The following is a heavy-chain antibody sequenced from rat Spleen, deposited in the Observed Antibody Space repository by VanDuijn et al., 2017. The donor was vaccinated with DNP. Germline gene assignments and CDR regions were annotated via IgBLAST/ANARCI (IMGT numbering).Heavy chain of an antibody. V-gene: IGHV2-47*01. Sequence: QVQLKESGPGLVQPSQTLSLTCTVSGLSLTSNSVSWIRQPPGKGLEWMGVIWNSGGTRYDSTLKSRLTITKDTSKSQVFLKMNSLQTEDTAIYFCTRDLRVATGHPYGLDPWGQGISVTVSS. D-gene: IGHD1-3*01. CDR1: GLSLTSNS. J-gene: IGHJ4*01. CDR3: TRDLRVATGHPYGLDP. CDR2: IWNSGGT.